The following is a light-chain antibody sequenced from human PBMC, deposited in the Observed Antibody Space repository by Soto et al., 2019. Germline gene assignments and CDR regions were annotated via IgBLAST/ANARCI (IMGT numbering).Light chain of an antibody. J-gene: IGLJ2*01. CDR2: DVS. CDR3: CSYAGTYTPL. V-gene: IGLV2-11*01. CDR1: SSDVGGYNY. Sequence: QSAPTQPRSVSGSPGQSVTISCTGTSSDVGGYNYVSWYQHNPGKAPKLMIFDVSARPSGVPDRFSGSKSANTASLTISGLQAEDEADYYCCSYAGTYTPLFGGGTQLTVL.